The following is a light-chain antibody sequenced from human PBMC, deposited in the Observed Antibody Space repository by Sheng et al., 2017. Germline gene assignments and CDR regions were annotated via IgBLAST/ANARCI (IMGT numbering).Light chain of an antibody. CDR2: GTS. CDR3: QESFSTTRT. Sequence: DIEMTQSPSSLSASVGDRVTITCRAGQTVSTSLNWYQQKVGKAPKLLMHGTSSLESGVPSRFSGSGSGTDFTLTITSLQPEDFATYYCQESFSTTRTFGPGTKVEIK. V-gene: IGKV1-39*01. CDR1: QTVSTS. J-gene: IGKJ3*01.